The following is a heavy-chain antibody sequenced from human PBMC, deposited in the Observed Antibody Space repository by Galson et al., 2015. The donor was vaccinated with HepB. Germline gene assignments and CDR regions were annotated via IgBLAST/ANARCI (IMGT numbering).Heavy chain of an antibody. D-gene: IGHD1-1*01. V-gene: IGHV1-69*13. J-gene: IGHJ4*02. CDR3: ARENPKTLELEGVALFFDY. CDR2: IIPIFGTP. CDR1: GGTFSSYA. Sequence: SVKVSCKASGGTFSSYAISWVRQAPGQGLEWMGGIIPIFGTPNFAQKFQGRVTITADESTTTVYMELSSLRSEDTAVYYCARENPKTLELEGVALFFDYWGQGTLVTVSS.